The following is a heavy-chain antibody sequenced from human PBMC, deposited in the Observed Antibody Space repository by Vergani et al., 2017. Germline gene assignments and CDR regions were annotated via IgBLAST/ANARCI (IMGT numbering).Heavy chain of an antibody. CDR1: GYTFTSYY. CDR3: ARGSRYYDSSGGFDY. CDR2: INPSGGST. Sequence: QVQLVQSGAEVKKPGASVKVSCKASGYTFTSYYMHWVRQAPGQGLEWMGIINPSGGSTSYEQKFQGRVTMTRDTSTSTVYMELSSLRSEDTAVYYCARGSRYYDSSGGFDYWGQGTLVTVSS. D-gene: IGHD3-22*01. V-gene: IGHV1-46*03. J-gene: IGHJ4*02.